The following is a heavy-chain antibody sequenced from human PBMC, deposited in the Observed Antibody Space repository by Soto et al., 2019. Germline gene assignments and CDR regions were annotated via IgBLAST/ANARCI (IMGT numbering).Heavy chain of an antibody. Sequence: QVQLVQSGAEVKKPGASVKVSCKASGYTFSNYVINWVRQAPGQGLEWMGWISGYNGNTNYAQKFQGRVTVTTDTATSTAYMELRSLRSDDTAVYYCGRGKKLVVPGGTPIYYYYGMAVWGQGTTVTVSS. CDR3: GRGKKLVVPGGTPIYYYYGMAV. D-gene: IGHD2-2*01. J-gene: IGHJ6*02. V-gene: IGHV1-18*01. CDR2: ISGYNGNT. CDR1: GYTFSNYV.